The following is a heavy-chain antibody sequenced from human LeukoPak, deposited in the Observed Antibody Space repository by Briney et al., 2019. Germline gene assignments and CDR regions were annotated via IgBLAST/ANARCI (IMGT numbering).Heavy chain of an antibody. CDR3: AKSGGTSSSGLGY. D-gene: IGHD6-13*01. CDR1: GFTFSRYG. CDR2: ISYDGSNK. J-gene: IGHJ4*02. Sequence: GGSLRLSCAASGFTFSRYGMHWVRQAPGKGLEWVAVISYDGSNKYYADSVKGRFTISRDNSKNTLYLQMNSLRAGDTAVYYCAKSGGTSSSGLGYWGQGTLVTVSS. V-gene: IGHV3-30*18.